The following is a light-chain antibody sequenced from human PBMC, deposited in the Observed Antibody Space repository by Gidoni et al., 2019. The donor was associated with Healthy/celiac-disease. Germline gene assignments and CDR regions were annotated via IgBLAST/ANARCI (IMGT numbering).Light chain of an antibody. Sequence: AIRITQSPSSLSASTGDRVTITCRASQGISSYLALYQQKPGKAPKLLIYAASTLQSGVPSRFSGSGSGTDFTLTISCLQSEDFATYYCQQYYSYPPYTFGQGTKLEIK. CDR1: QGISSY. CDR2: AAS. J-gene: IGKJ2*01. V-gene: IGKV1-8*01. CDR3: QQYYSYPPYT.